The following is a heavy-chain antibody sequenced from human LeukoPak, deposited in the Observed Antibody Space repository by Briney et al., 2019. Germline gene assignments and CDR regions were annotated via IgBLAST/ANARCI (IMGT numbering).Heavy chain of an antibody. CDR3: ARDYGGNSIWGFDY. V-gene: IGHV1-2*02. D-gene: IGHD4-23*01. Sequence: ASVKVSCKASGYTFTSYYMHWVRQAPGQGLEWMGWINPNSGGTNYAQKFQGRVTMTRDTSISTAYMELSRLRSDDTAVYYCARDYGGNSIWGFDYWGQGTLVTVSS. CDR2: INPNSGGT. J-gene: IGHJ4*02. CDR1: GYTFTSYY.